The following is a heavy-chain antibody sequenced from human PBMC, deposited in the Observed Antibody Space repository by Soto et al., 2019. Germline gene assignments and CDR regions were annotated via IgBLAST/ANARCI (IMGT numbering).Heavy chain of an antibody. D-gene: IGHD5-18*01. CDR2: IYYSGST. J-gene: IGHJ4*02. V-gene: IGHV4-59*01. CDR3: AREVDTEGYYSEY. Sequence: SETLSLTCTVSGGSISSYYWSWIRQPPGKGLEWIGYIYYSGSTNYNPSLKSRVTISVDTSKNQFSLKLSSVTAADTAVYYCAREVDTEGYYSEYWGQGTLVTVSS. CDR1: GGSISSYY.